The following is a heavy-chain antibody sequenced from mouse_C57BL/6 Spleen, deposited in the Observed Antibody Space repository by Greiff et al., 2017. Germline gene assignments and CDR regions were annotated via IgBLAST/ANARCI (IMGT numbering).Heavy chain of an antibody. J-gene: IGHJ1*03. Sequence: EVKLQESGAELVKPGASVKLSCTASGFNIKDYYMHWVKQRTEQGLEWIGRIDPEDGETKYAPKFTGKATITADTSSNTAYLQLSSLTSEDTAVYYCASGITAVVEWYFDVWGTGTTVTVSS. V-gene: IGHV14-2*01. CDR3: ASGITAVVEWYFDV. CDR1: GFNIKDYY. D-gene: IGHD1-1*01. CDR2: IDPEDGET.